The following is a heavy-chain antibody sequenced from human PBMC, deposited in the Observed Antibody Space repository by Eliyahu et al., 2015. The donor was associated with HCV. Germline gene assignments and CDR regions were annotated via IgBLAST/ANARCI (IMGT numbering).Heavy chain of an antibody. CDR1: GFXFTSYA. Sequence: EVQLVESGGGLVQPGGSLXLSCAASGFXFTSYAMSWVRQAPGKGLEWVSAXSGSGGSTYYADSVKGRFTISRDNSKNTLYLQMNSLRAEDTAVYYCAKGPDIVVVPAAIPRGYWGQGTLVTVSS. V-gene: IGHV3-23*04. CDR3: AKGPDIVVVPAAIPRGY. D-gene: IGHD2-2*01. CDR2: XSGSGGST. J-gene: IGHJ4*02.